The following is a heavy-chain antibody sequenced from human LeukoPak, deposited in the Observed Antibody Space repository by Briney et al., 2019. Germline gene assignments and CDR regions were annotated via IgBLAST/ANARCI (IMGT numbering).Heavy chain of an antibody. J-gene: IGHJ5*01. D-gene: IGHD2-15*01. CDR3: AKGGSPSHNWFNS. CDR2: IRNDGSYE. CDR1: GFTFSDYG. Sequence: GGSLRLSRAASGFTFSDYGMHWVRQAPGKGLEWVAFIRNDGSYEYYPDSVKGRFTTSRDNSRNALFLQMNSLRAEDTAVYYCAKGGSPSHNWFNSWGQGTLVTVSS. V-gene: IGHV3-30*02.